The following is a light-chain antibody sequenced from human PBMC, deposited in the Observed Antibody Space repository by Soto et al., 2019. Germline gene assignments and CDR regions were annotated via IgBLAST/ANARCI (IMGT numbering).Light chain of an antibody. CDR2: GAS. V-gene: IGKV3-20*01. CDR1: QSVSNNY. CDR3: QQYNTYFSLS. Sequence: EIVLTQSPGTLSLSPGEGATLSCRASQSVSNNYLAWYQQKPGQAPRLLIYGASNRATGIPDRFSGSGSGTEFTLTISGLQPDDFASYYCQQYNTYFSLSFGGGTKVDIK. J-gene: IGKJ4*01.